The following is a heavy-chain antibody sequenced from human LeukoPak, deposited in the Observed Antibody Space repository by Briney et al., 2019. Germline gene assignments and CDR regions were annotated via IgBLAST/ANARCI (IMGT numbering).Heavy chain of an antibody. V-gene: IGHV3-30*04. Sequence: GRSLRLSCAASGFTFSSYAMHWVRQAPGKGLEWVAVISYDGSNKYYADSVKGRFTISRDNSKNTLYLQMNSLRAEDTAVYYCARGKQLGYCSGGSCYYDAFDIWGQGTMVTVSS. CDR1: GFTFSSYA. CDR3: ARGKQLGYCSGGSCYYDAFDI. D-gene: IGHD2-15*01. J-gene: IGHJ3*02. CDR2: ISYDGSNK.